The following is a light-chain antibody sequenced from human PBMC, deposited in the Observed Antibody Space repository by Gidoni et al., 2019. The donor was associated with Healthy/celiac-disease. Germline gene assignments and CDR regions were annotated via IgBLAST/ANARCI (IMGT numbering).Light chain of an antibody. V-gene: IGKV1D-8*01. J-gene: IGKJ1*01. CDR1: QGISSY. CDR3: QQYNSFPRT. Sequence: IWLTHSPSLLSASTGDRVTISCRTSQGISSYLAWYQQKPGKAPELLIYDASTLQSGVPSRFSGSGSGTDFTLTISCLQSEDFATYYCQQYNSFPRTFGQXTKVEIK. CDR2: DAS.